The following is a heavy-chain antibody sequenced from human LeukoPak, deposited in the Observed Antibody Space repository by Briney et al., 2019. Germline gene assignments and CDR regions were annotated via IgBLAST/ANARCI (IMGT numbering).Heavy chain of an antibody. Sequence: GGSLRLSCAASGFTFSSYGMSWVRQAPGKGLEWVSAISGSGGSTYYADSVKGRFTISRDNSKNTLYLQMNSLRAEDTAVYYCAKAHSSSSHYYYYMDVWGKGTTVTVSS. CDR2: ISGSGGST. CDR3: AKAHSSSSHYYYYMDV. CDR1: GFTFSSYG. J-gene: IGHJ6*03. V-gene: IGHV3-23*01. D-gene: IGHD6-6*01.